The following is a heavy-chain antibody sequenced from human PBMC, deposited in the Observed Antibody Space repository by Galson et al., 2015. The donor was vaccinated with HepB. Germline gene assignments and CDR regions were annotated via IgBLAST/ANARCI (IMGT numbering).Heavy chain of an antibody. V-gene: IGHV3-21*01. J-gene: IGHJ4*02. Sequence: SLRLSCAASAFTFTNYNLNWVRQAPGKGLEWVSSISRDSVYISYADSVKGRFAISRDNAKMSFYLQMNTLIVEDTVIYYCATDAASAGDFDHWGPGTLVTVSS. CDR2: ISRDSVYI. CDR3: ATDAASAGDFDH. CDR1: AFTFTNYN. D-gene: IGHD6-13*01.